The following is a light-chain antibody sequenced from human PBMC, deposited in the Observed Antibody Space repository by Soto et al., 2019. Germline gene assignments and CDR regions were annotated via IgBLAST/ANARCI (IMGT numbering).Light chain of an antibody. J-gene: IGKJ2*01. V-gene: IGKV3-15*01. CDR1: QSVGSK. CDR2: GAS. CDR3: QHYNNWPPYT. Sequence: EIAMTQSPATLSVSPGERATLSCRASQSVGSKLAWYQHKPGQAPRLLIYGASTRATGIPARFSGSGSETEFTLTISSLQSEDFAVYYCQHYNNWPPYTFGQGTKLEIK.